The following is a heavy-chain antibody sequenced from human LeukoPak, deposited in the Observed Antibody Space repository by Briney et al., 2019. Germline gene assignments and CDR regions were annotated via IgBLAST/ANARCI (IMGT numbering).Heavy chain of an antibody. CDR1: GFTFSSYA. Sequence: PGGSLRLSCAASGFTFSSYAMSWVRQAPGKGLEWVSAISGSGGSTYYADSVKGRFTISRDNSKNMLYLQMNSLRAEDTAVYYCAKDRRYDSSGFDYWGQGTLVTVSS. D-gene: IGHD3-22*01. CDR3: AKDRRYDSSGFDY. J-gene: IGHJ4*02. CDR2: ISGSGGST. V-gene: IGHV3-23*01.